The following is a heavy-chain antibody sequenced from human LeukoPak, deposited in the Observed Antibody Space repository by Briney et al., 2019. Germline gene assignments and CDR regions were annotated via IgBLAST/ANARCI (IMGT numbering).Heavy chain of an antibody. CDR1: GFTFSNAW. Sequence: GGSLRLSCAASGFTFSNAWMNWVRQAPGKGLEWVAVISYDGSNKYYADSVKGRFTTSRDNSKNTLYLQMNSLRAEDTAVYYCAKDLVGAPLFDYWGQGTLVTASS. V-gene: IGHV3-30*18. CDR2: ISYDGSNK. D-gene: IGHD1-26*01. J-gene: IGHJ4*02. CDR3: AKDLVGAPLFDY.